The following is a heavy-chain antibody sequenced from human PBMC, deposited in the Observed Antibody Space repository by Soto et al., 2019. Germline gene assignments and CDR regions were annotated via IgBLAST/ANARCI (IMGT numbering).Heavy chain of an antibody. V-gene: IGHV3-73*01. Sequence: LRLSCAASAFTLSGTVMEWVRQASGKGLEWVGRIRTKSNNYATAYAESVKGRFTVSRDDSENTAYLQMNSLKTEDTAVYYCTNGVDVWGQGTTVTVSS. CDR1: AFTLSGTV. CDR3: TNGVDV. CDR2: IRTKSNNYAT. J-gene: IGHJ6*02.